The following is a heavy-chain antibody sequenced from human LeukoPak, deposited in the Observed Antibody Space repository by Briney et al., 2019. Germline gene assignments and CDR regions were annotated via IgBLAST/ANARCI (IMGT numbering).Heavy chain of an antibody. CDR1: GGSISSSSYY. V-gene: IGHV4-39*07. CDR2: IYYSGST. D-gene: IGHD6-6*01. J-gene: IGHJ4*02. CDR3: ARVGYSSSSEYFDY. Sequence: SETLSLTCTVSGGSISSSSYYWGWIRQPPGKGLEWIGSIYYSGSTYYNPSLKSRVTISVDTSKNQFSLKLSSVTAADTAVYYCARVGYSSSSEYFDYWGQGTLVTVSS.